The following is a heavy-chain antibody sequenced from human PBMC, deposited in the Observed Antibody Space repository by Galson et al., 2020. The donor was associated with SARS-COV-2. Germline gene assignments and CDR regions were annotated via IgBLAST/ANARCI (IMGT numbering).Heavy chain of an antibody. J-gene: IGHJ6*02. CDR3: ARGPHSDYGPRDFYYGLDV. CDR1: GFTFSSYA. V-gene: IGHV3-30*04. CDR2: VSYDGRFT. Sequence: GESLKISCAGSGFTFSSYAMNWVRQAPGKGLEWVAVVSYDGRFTHYADSVRGRFTISRDNSKDTLYLQMSSLSGDDTALYYCARGPHSDYGPRDFYYGLDVWGQGTTVTVSS. D-gene: IGHD4-17*01.